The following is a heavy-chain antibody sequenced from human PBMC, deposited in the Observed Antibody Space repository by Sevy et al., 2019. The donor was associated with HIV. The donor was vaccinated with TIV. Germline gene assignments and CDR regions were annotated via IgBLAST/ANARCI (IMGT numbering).Heavy chain of an antibody. CDR2: IKKDGSEK. CDR1: GFTFSSYW. Sequence: GGSLRLACAASGFTFSSYWMSWVRQAPGKGLEWVANIKKDGSEKYYVDSVKGRFTISRDNAKNSLYLQMNSLRDEDTAVYYCVACYYDSTGAFDYWGQGTLVTVSS. CDR3: VACYYDSTGAFDY. J-gene: IGHJ4*02. V-gene: IGHV3-7*01. D-gene: IGHD3-22*01.